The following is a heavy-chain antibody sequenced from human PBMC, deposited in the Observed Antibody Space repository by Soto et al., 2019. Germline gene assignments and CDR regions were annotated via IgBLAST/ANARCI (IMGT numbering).Heavy chain of an antibody. V-gene: IGHV3-49*04. Sequence: GGSLRLSCTASGFTFNDYTLSWVRQAPGKGLEWVGFIRSKAYGGTTEYAASVKGRFTISRDDSKSIAYLQMNSLKTEDTAVYYCARDNGDYVSGFDYWGQGTLVTVSS. CDR1: GFTFNDYT. J-gene: IGHJ4*02. CDR3: ARDNGDYVSGFDY. CDR2: IRSKAYGGTT. D-gene: IGHD4-17*01.